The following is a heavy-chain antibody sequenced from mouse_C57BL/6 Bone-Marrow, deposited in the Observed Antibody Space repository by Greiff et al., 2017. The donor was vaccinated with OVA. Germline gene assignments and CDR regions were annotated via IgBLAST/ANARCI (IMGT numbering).Heavy chain of an antibody. CDR2: IDPSDSYT. CDR1: GYTFTSYW. J-gene: IGHJ4*01. CDR3: ARDGYYEDYAMDY. Sequence: VQLQQPGAELVMPGASVKLSCKASGYTFTSYWMHWVKQRPGQGLEWIGEIDPSDSYTNYNQKFKGKSTLTVDKSSSTAYMQLSSLTSEDSAVDYCARDGYYEDYAMDYWGQGTSVTVSS. V-gene: IGHV1-69*01. D-gene: IGHD2-3*01.